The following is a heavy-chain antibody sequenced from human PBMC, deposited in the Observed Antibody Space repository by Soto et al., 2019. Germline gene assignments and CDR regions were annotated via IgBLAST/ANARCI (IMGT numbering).Heavy chain of an antibody. J-gene: IGHJ4*02. V-gene: IGHV4-34*01. CDR2: IHHTGST. Sequence: QVQLQQWGAGLLKPSETLSLTCAVYGGSFSGYSWTWIRQPPGTGLEWIGEIHHTGSTNYNPSLKSRDTISVDTSKNQFSLKLTSVTAADTAVYYCARDKITGLFDYWGQGTLVTVSS. CDR3: ARDKITGLFDY. CDR1: GGSFSGYS. D-gene: IGHD2-8*02.